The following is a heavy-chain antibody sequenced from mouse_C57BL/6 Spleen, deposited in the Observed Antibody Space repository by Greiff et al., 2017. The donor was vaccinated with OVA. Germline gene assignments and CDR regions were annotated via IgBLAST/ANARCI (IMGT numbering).Heavy chain of an antibody. Sequence: VQVVESGPGLVAPSQSLSITCTVSGFSLTSYAISWVRQPPGKGLEWLGVIWTGGGTNYNSALKSTLIISKDNSKSQVFVKMNRLETNDTARYYCDGDGNYEGFAYWGQRTLVTVSA. CDR1: GFSLTSYA. D-gene: IGHD2-1*01. CDR2: IWTGGGT. CDR3: DGDGNYEGFAY. V-gene: IGHV2-9-1*01. J-gene: IGHJ3*01.